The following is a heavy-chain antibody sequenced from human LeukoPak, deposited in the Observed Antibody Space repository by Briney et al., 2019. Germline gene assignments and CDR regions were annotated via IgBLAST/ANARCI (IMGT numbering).Heavy chain of an antibody. J-gene: IGHJ6*02. D-gene: IGHD3-10*01. Sequence: GRSLRLSCAASAFTFSSYGMHWVRQAPGKGLEWVAVISYDGSHKYYADSVKGRFTISRDNSKNTLYLQMNSLRANDTAVDYCAKRVEGYYGSGSYWGDYYYGMGVWGQGTTVTVSS. CDR2: ISYDGSHK. CDR1: AFTFSSYG. V-gene: IGHV3-30*18. CDR3: AKRVEGYYGSGSYWGDYYYGMGV.